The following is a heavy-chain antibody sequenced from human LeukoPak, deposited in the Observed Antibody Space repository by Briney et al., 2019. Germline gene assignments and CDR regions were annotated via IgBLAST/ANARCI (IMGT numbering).Heavy chain of an antibody. V-gene: IGHV4-34*01. CDR1: GGSFSGYY. D-gene: IGHD3-22*01. CDR3: ARDGTYYYDSNSFG. Sequence: SETLSLTCAVYGGSFSGYYWSWIRQPPGKGLEWIGEINHSGSTNYNPSLKSRVTISVDTSKNQFSLKLSSVTAADTAVYYCARDGTYYYDSNSFGWGRGTLVTVSS. J-gene: IGHJ4*02. CDR2: INHSGST.